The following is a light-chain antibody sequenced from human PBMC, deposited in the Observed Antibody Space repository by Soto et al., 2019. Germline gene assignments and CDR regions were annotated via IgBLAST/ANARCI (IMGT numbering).Light chain of an antibody. CDR3: SSYGGSNNLL. CDR1: SRDIGGYDF. V-gene: IGLV2-8*01. Sequence: QSALTQPPSASGSPGQSVTISCTGTSRDIGGYDFVSWYQQHPGKAPKLLIYDVIKRPSGVPDRFSGSKSGNTASLTVSGLQTDDEADYYCSSYGGSNNLLFGGRTKLTVL. CDR2: DVI. J-gene: IGLJ2*01.